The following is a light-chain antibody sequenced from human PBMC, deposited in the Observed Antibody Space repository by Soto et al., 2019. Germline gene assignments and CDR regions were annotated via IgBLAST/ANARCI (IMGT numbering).Light chain of an antibody. Sequence: DIQMTQSPYSLSAAVGDRVTIACRASQNINTYLNWYQQKPGKAPKLLIFDAASLQSVVPSRFSGGGSRTDFTLTITSLQPEDFATYYCQPTSSAPFTFGPGNTVHIK. CDR3: QPTSSAPFT. CDR2: DAA. V-gene: IGKV1-39*01. CDR1: QNINTY. J-gene: IGKJ3*01.